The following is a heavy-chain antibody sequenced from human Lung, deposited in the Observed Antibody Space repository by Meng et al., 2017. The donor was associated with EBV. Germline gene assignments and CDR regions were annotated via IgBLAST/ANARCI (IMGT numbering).Heavy chain of an antibody. D-gene: IGHD5-24*01. CDR2: TYYRSKWYT. CDR3: ARDELSWYDT. V-gene: IGHV6-1*01. J-gene: IGHJ5*02. CDR1: GDSVSSKTAT. Sequence: QVQLQQSGPGLVTPSQTLLLTCAISGDSVSSKTATWNWIRQSPSRGLEWLGRTYYRSKWYTDYAESVKSRIIINADTSKNQFSLQLNSATPEDTAVYYCARDELSWYDTWGQGTLVTVDS.